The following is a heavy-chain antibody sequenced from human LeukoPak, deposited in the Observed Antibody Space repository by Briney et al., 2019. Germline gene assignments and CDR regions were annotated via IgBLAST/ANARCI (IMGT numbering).Heavy chain of an antibody. CDR1: VGSITTTNW. J-gene: IGHJ4*02. Sequence: PSGTLSLTCAVSVGSITTTNWGSWVRQPPGKGLEWIGEVHLNGATNYNPSLESRFSMSIDKSNNHLSLEVTSVTAADTAMYYCTRESGAFSPFGFWGQGTLVTVSS. D-gene: IGHD1-26*01. V-gene: IGHV4-4*02. CDR3: TRESGAFSPFGF. CDR2: VHLNGAT.